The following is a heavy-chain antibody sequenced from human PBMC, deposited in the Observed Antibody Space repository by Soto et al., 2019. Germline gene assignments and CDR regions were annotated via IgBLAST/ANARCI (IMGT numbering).Heavy chain of an antibody. J-gene: IGHJ6*03. CDR3: ANPAAGRPGGKDYYYMDV. Sequence: GGSLRLSCAASGFTFSSYAMSWVRQAPGKGLEWVSAISGSGGSTYYADSVKGRFTISRDNSKNTLYLQMNSLRAEDTAVYYCANPAAGRPGGKDYYYMDVWGKGTTVTVSS. CDR1: GFTFSSYA. D-gene: IGHD6-13*01. CDR2: ISGSGGST. V-gene: IGHV3-23*01.